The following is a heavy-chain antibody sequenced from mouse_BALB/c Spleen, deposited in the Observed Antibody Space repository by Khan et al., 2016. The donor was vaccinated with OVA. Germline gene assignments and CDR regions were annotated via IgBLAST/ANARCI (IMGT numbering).Heavy chain of an antibody. Sequence: QVQLQQSGPEVVKPGASVKMSCKTSGYTFIRYSIHWVKQRPGQGLEWIGWIYPGDGRTKYNEKFKGTTTLTADKSSTIAYILLSSLTSEDSAIYFCTTSNYGSYRYYEVWGAGTTVTVSS. CDR3: TTSNYGSYRYYEV. V-gene: IGHV1S56*01. CDR1: GYTFIRYS. CDR2: IYPGDGRT. J-gene: IGHJ1*01. D-gene: IGHD2-4*01.